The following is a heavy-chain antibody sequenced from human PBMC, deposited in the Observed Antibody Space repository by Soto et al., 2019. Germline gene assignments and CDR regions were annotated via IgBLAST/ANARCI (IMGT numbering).Heavy chain of an antibody. V-gene: IGHV3-33*07. Sequence: SLRLSCATAGCTFSRYRTDGVRQATEKGLEWVAVIWDDGSNKYYADSVKGRFTISRDNSKNTLYLQMNSLRAEDTAVYYCAREYSGYGKAGYFDYWGQGTLVTVSS. J-gene: IGHJ4*02. CDR1: GCTFSRYR. CDR3: AREYSGYGKAGYFDY. CDR2: IWDDGSNK. D-gene: IGHD5-12*01.